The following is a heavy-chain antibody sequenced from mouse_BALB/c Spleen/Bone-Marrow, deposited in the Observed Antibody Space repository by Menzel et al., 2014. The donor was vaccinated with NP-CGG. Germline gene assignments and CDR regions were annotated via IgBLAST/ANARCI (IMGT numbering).Heavy chain of an antibody. CDR1: GYTFTEYA. CDR2: INPYNGET. V-gene: IGHV1-67*01. CDR3: ARCYYYGISYYFDY. D-gene: IGHD1-1*01. Sequence: VKLMESGPEVVRPGVSMKISCKGSGYTFTEYAMHWVKQSRAKSLEWIGVINPYNGETNYNQKFKDKATMTVDKSSSTAYMELARLTSEDSAIYYCARCYYYGISYYFDYWGQGTTLTVSS. J-gene: IGHJ2*01.